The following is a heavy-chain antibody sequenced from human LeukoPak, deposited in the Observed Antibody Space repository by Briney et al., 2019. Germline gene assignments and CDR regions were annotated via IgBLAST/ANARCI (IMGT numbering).Heavy chain of an antibody. J-gene: IGHJ6*02. V-gene: IGHV3-21*01. CDR3: ASFIAAAGEPHYYYGMDV. Sequence: GGSLRLSCAASGFTFSGYSMNWVRQAPGKGLEWVSSISSSSSYIYYADSVKGRFTISRDNAKNSLYLQMNSLRAEDTAVYYCASFIAAAGEPHYYYGMDVWGQGTTVTVSS. CDR2: ISSSSSYI. D-gene: IGHD6-13*01. CDR1: GFTFSGYS.